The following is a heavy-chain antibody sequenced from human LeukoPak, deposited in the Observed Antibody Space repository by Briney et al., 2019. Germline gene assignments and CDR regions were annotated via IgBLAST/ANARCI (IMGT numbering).Heavy chain of an antibody. J-gene: IGHJ5*02. CDR1: GYTFTGYY. V-gene: IGHV1-2*02. D-gene: IGHD6-13*01. CDR2: INPNSGGT. CDR3: ARVSAAGRRGDWFDP. Sequence: ASVKVSCKASGYTFTGYYMHWVRQAPGQGLEWMGWINPNSGGTNYAQKFQGRVTMTRDTSISTAYMELSRLRSGDTAAYYCARVSAAGRRGDWFDPWGQGTLVTVSS.